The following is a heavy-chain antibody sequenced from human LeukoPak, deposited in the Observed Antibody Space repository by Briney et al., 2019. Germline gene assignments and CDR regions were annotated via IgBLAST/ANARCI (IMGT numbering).Heavy chain of an antibody. CDR1: GFTFSSYG. D-gene: IGHD3-10*01. CDR3: ARSRLWFGELSDY. Sequence: PGGSLRLSCAASGFTFSSYGMHWVRQAPGKGLEWVSSISSSSSYIYYADSVKGRFTISRDNAKNSLYLQMNSLRAEDTAVYYCARSRLWFGELSDYWGQGTLVTVSS. V-gene: IGHV3-21*01. J-gene: IGHJ4*02. CDR2: ISSSSSYI.